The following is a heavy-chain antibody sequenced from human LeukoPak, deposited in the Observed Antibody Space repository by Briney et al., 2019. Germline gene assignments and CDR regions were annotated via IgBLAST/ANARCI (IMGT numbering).Heavy chain of an antibody. J-gene: IGHJ4*02. CDR2: ISSSSSTI. V-gene: IGHV3-48*01. Sequence: GGSLRLSCAASGFTFSSYSMNWVRQAPGKGLEWVSYISSSSSTIYYADSVKGRFTISRDNSKNTLYLQMNSLRAEDTAVYYCAKEPPRSLRSYFDYWGQGTLVTVSS. CDR3: AKEPPRSLRSYFDY. D-gene: IGHD4-17*01. CDR1: GFTFSSYS.